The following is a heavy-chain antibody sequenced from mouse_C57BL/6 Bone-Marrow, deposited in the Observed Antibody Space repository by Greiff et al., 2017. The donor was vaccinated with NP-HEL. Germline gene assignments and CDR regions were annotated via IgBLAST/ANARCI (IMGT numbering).Heavy chain of an antibody. CDR2: IDPSDSYT. D-gene: IGHD2-3*01. V-gene: IGHV1-69*01. CDR1: GYTFTSYW. CDR3: ARDGYYHAGVAY. J-gene: IGHJ3*01. Sequence: QVQLQQPGAELVMPGASVKLSCKASGYTFTSYWMHWVKQRPGQGLEWIGEIDPSDSYTNYNQKFKGKSTLTVDKSSSTAYMQLSSLTSEDSAVYYCARDGYYHAGVAYGGQGTLVTVAA.